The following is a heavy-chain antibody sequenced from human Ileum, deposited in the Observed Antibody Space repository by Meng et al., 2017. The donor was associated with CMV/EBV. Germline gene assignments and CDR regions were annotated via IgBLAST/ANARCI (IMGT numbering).Heavy chain of an antibody. J-gene: IGHJ4*02. CDR3: VREDIVVFDY. CDR1: GFTYSNFW. D-gene: IGHD2-15*01. CDR2: IKQDGSAT. V-gene: IGHV3-7*01. Sequence: GGSLRLSCAVSGFTYSNFWMSWVRQSPGMGLEWVANIKQDGSATYYADSVKGRFTISRDNAKNSLYLQMDNLRADDTAVYYCVREDIVVFDYWGQGTLLTVSS.